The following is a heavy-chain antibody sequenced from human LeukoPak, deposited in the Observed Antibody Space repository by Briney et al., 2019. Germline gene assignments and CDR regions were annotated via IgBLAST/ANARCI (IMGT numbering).Heavy chain of an antibody. CDR1: GFSFISYG. Sequence: GGSLRLCCAASGFSFISYGMHWVRQAPGKGLEWVGVISDDGRRKDYADSVKGRFTISRDNSKDTLYLQMNSLRAEDTAVYYCAKRPSDYGDYVSYFDHWGQGTLVTVSS. D-gene: IGHD4-17*01. J-gene: IGHJ4*02. V-gene: IGHV3-30*18. CDR3: AKRPSDYGDYVSYFDH. CDR2: ISDDGRRK.